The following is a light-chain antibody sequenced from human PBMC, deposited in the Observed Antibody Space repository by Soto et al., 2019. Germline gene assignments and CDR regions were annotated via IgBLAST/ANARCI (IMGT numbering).Light chain of an antibody. CDR3: QQYGSSPDT. CDR2: DAS. CDR1: QSVRNNY. V-gene: IGKV3-20*01. J-gene: IGKJ4*01. Sequence: EIVLTQSPGTLSLSPGKRATLSCRASQSVRNNYLAWYQQKPGQAPRLLIYDASSRATGIPDRFSGSGSGTDFTLTISRLEPEDFTVYYCQQYGSSPDTFGGGTKVEIK.